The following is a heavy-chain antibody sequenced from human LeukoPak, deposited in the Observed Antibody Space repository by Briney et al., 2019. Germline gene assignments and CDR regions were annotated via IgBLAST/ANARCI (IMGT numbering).Heavy chain of an antibody. D-gene: IGHD3-10*02. CDR1: GFTFGSYW. CDR3: AELGITMIGGV. Sequence: GGSLRLSCAASGFTFGSYWMNWVRQPPGKGLEWVSYISSSGSTIYYADSVKGRFTISRDNAKNSLYLQMNSLRAEDTAVYYCAELGITMIGGVWGKGTTVTISS. CDR2: ISSSGSTI. V-gene: IGHV3-48*03. J-gene: IGHJ6*04.